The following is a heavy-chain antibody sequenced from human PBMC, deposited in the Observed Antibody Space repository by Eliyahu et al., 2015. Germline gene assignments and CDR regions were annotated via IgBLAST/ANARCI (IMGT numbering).Heavy chain of an antibody. Sequence: QLQLQESGPGLVKPSETLSLXCXVSGGSIXXXSYYWGWIRQPPGXGLEWXGSIYYSGSTYYNPSLKSRVTIXVDTSKNQFSLKLSSVTAADTAVYYCARVGPIHYYDSSGYNYFDYWGQGTLVTVSS. J-gene: IGHJ4*02. CDR3: ARVGPIHYYDSSGYNYFDY. CDR2: IYYSGST. D-gene: IGHD3-22*01. V-gene: IGHV4-39*01. CDR1: GGSIXXXSYY.